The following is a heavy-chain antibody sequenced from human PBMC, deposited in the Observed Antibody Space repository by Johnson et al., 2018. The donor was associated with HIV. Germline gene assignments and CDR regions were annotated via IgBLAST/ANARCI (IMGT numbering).Heavy chain of an antibody. CDR2: IWYDGSNK. Sequence: QVQLVESGGGVVQPGRSLRLSCAASGFIFSSYAVHWVRQAPGKGLEWVAVIWYDGSNKYYADSVKGRFTISRDNSKNTLYLQMNSLRAEDTAVYYCAKDFGYPRPRDAFDIWGQGTMVTVSS. D-gene: IGHD5-12*01. V-gene: IGHV3-33*06. J-gene: IGHJ3*02. CDR1: GFIFSSYA. CDR3: AKDFGYPRPRDAFDI.